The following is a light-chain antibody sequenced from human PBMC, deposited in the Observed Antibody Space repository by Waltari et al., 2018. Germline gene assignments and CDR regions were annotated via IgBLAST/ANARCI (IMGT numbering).Light chain of an antibody. J-gene: IGKJ1*01. V-gene: IGKV1-39*01. CDR3: QQSYSTPWT. Sequence: DIQMTQSPSSLSASVGDRVTITCRASQSISSYLNWYQQKPGKAPNLLIYAASSLQSGGPSRFSGSGSGTDFTLTISSLQPEDFATYYCQQSYSTPWTFGQGTKVEIK. CDR2: AAS. CDR1: QSISSY.